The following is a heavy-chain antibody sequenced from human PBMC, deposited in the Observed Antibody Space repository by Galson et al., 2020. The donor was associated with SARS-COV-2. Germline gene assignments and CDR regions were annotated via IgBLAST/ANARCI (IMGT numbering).Heavy chain of an antibody. Sequence: GESLKISCAASGFPFDMYTMTWVRQAPGKGLEWVSFISSGSSYIYYSDSVRGRFTISRDNAKNSVSLQMNSLRAEDTALCFCARQYDGRSQDGFDGWGQGTMVTVSS. J-gene: IGHJ3*01. CDR1: GFPFDMYT. CDR3: ARQYDGRSQDGFDG. D-gene: IGHD1-26*01. CDR2: ISSGSSYI. V-gene: IGHV3-21*01.